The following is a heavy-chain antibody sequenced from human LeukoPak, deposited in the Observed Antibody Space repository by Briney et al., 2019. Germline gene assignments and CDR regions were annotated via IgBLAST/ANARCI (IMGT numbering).Heavy chain of an antibody. CDR3: ARHQITMVRGVIIPYYYYYMDV. CDR1: GGSFSGYY. J-gene: IGHJ6*03. Sequence: SETLSLTCAVYGGSFSGYYWSWIRQPPGKGLEWIGVINHSGSTNYNPSLKSRVTISVDTSKNQFSLKLSSVTAADTAVYYCARHQITMVRGVIIPYYYYYMDVWGKGTTVTISS. D-gene: IGHD3-10*01. CDR2: INHSGST. V-gene: IGHV4-34*01.